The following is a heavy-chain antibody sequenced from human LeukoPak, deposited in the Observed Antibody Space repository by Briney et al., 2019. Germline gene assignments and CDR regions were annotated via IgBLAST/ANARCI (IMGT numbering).Heavy chain of an antibody. CDR1: GGSISSSSYY. D-gene: IGHD3-22*01. V-gene: IGHV4-39*07. CDR3: ARGQKKKILVVTLDY. CDR2: IYYSGST. Sequence: SETLSLSCTVSGGSISSSSYYWGWIRQPPGKGLEWIGSIYYSGSTYYNPSLKSRVTISVDTSKNQFSLKLSSVTAADTAVYYCARGQKKKILVVTLDYWGQGTLVTVSS. J-gene: IGHJ4*02.